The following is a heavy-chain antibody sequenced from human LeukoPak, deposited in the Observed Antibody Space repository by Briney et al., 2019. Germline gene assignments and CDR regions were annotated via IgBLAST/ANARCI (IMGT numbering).Heavy chain of an antibody. D-gene: IGHD3-22*01. V-gene: IGHV3-7*01. J-gene: IGHJ6*02. CDR3: ARGLFVVAITTDYYGLDV. CDR1: GFNFSKYW. Sequence: GGSLRLSCAASGFNFSKYWMTWVRQAPGKGLEWVANIKQDGSEKYYVDSVRGRLTISRDNAKNALYLQMNSLRAEDTAVYYCARGLFVVAITTDYYGLDVWGQGTTVTVSS. CDR2: IKQDGSEK.